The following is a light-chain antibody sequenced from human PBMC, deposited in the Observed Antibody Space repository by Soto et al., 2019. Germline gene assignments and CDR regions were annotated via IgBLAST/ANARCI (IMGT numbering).Light chain of an antibody. Sequence: DIHMTQSPSSLSASLGDRVTITFRASQGISTYLNWYQQKPGKAPKLLIYDASSLESGVPSRFSGSGSGTEFTLTISSLQPDDFATYYCQQYNSYSLWTFGQGTKVDIK. CDR2: DAS. CDR3: QQYNSYSLWT. CDR1: QGISTY. J-gene: IGKJ1*01. V-gene: IGKV1-5*01.